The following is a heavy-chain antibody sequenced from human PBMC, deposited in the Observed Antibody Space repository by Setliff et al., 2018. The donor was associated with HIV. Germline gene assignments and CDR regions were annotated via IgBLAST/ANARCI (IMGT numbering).Heavy chain of an antibody. CDR3: VRDGARLDY. Sequence: PGGSLRLSCAVSGFTFSGYWMGWVRQAPGKGLEWVANIKEDGSDIYYVDSVKGRFTISRDNARNSLFLQMNSLRGDDTAVYYCVRDGARLDYWGQGTQVTVSS. D-gene: IGHD2-21*01. V-gene: IGHV3-7*01. J-gene: IGHJ4*02. CDR2: IKEDGSDI. CDR1: GFTFSGYW.